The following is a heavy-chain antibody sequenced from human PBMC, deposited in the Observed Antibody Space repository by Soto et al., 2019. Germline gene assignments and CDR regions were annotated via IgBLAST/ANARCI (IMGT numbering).Heavy chain of an antibody. D-gene: IGHD4-17*01. V-gene: IGHV1-3*01. CDR3: ARESPTDTVTPDPYWDY. CDR1: GYTFTSYA. Sequence: GASVKVSCKASGYTFTSYAMHWVRQAPGQRLEWMGWINAGNGNTKYSQKFQGRVTITRDTSASTAYMELSSLRSEDTAVYYCARESPTDTVTPDPYWDYWGQGTLVTVSS. CDR2: INAGNGNT. J-gene: IGHJ4*02.